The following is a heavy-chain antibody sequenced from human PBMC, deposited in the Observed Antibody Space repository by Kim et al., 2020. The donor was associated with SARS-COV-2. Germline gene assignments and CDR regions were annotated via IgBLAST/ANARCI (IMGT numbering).Heavy chain of an antibody. CDR3: ARHARYGSGSYYFDY. Sequence: PPLTSQVTISVDKSKNQFSLMMSSVTAADAAVYYCARHARYGSGSYYFDYWGQGTLVTVSS. D-gene: IGHD3-10*01. V-gene: IGHV4-39*01. J-gene: IGHJ4*02.